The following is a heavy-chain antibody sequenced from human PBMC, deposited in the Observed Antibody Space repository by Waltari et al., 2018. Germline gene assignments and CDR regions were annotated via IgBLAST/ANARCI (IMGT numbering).Heavy chain of an antibody. J-gene: IGHJ4*02. Sequence: QVQLVQSGAEVKKPGASVKVSCKASGYTFTGYYMHWVRQAPGQGLEWMGWINPNRGGTNYAQKFQGRVTMTRDTSISTAYMELSRLRSDDTAVYYCATSRGYGSGSYDFDYWGQGTLVTVSS. CDR1: GYTFTGYY. V-gene: IGHV1-2*02. CDR3: ATSRGYGSGSYDFDY. CDR2: INPNRGGT. D-gene: IGHD3-10*01.